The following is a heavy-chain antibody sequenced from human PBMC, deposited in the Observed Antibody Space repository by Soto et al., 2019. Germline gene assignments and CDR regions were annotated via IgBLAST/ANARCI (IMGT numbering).Heavy chain of an antibody. CDR2: ISYDGSNK. CDR3: AKGNGVVAANGMDV. D-gene: IGHD2-15*01. J-gene: IGHJ6*02. CDR1: GFAFSSYG. Sequence: GGSLRLSCAASGFAFSSYGMHWVRQAPGKGLEWVAVISYDGSNKYYADSVKGRFTISRDNSKNTLYLQMNSLRAEDTAVYYCAKGNGVVAANGMDVWGQGTTVTV. V-gene: IGHV3-30*18.